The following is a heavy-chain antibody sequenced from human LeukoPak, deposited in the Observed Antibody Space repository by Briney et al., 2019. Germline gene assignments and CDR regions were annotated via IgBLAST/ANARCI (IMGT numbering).Heavy chain of an antibody. D-gene: IGHD3-10*01. V-gene: IGHV3-23*01. CDR1: GFTLSSYA. CDR3: AKVMKGSERLTMVRGVIIKTAGLYYMDV. Sequence: GGSLRLSCAASGFTLSSYAMSWVRQAPGKGLEWVSSISASGGSTNYAGSVKGRFTISRDNSKNTVYLQMNSLRAEDTAVYYCAKVMKGSERLTMVRGVIIKTAGLYYMDVWGKGTTVTVSS. J-gene: IGHJ6*03. CDR2: ISASGGST.